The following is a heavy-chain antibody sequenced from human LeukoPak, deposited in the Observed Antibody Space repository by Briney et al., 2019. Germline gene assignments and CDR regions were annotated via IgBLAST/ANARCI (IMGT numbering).Heavy chain of an antibody. CDR1: GGSISGSTYY. D-gene: IGHD3-10*01. Sequence: SETLSLTCTVSGGSISGSTYYWGWIRQPPGKGLEWIGSTYYSGSTYYNPSLKSRVTISVDTSKNQFSLKLSSVTAADTAVYYCARTASHFVRGVIRWFDPWGQGTLVTVSS. V-gene: IGHV4-39*01. CDR2: TYYSGST. CDR3: ARTASHFVRGVIRWFDP. J-gene: IGHJ5*02.